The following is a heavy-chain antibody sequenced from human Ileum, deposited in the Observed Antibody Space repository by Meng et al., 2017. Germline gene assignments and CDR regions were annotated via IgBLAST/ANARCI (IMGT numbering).Heavy chain of an antibody. CDR3: ARGGTAYFDY. V-gene: IGHV4-31*03. D-gene: IGHD1-1*01. CDR1: GGSISSGGYY. CDR2: IYDSGST. J-gene: IGHJ4*02. Sequence: QVQLQESGPGLLKPSQTLSLTCTVSGGSISSGGYYWSWIRQHPGKGLEWIGYIYDSGSTYYNPSLKSRIAISGDTSKNQFSLNLSSVTAADTAVYYCARGGTAYFDYWGQGTLVTVSS.